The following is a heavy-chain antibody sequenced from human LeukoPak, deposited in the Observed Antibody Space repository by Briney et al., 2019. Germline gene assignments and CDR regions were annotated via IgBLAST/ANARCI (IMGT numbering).Heavy chain of an antibody. D-gene: IGHD3-10*01. J-gene: IGHJ4*02. CDR3: ARQNYYGSGDY. CDR2: INHSGST. Sequence: NPSETLSLTCAVYGGSFSGYYWSWIRQPPGKGLEWIGEINHSGSTNYNPSLKSRVTISVDTSKNQFSLKLSSVTAADTAVYYCARQNYYGSGDYWGQGTLVTVSS. CDR1: GGSFSGYY. V-gene: IGHV4-34*01.